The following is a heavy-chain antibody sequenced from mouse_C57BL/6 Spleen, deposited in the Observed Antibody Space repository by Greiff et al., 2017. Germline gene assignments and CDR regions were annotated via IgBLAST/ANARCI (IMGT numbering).Heavy chain of an antibody. CDR3: AKRTGGSYWYFDV. V-gene: IGHV2-3*01. CDR2: IWGDGST. CDR1: GFSFTSYG. J-gene: IGHJ1*03. Sequence: VKLQESGPGLVAPSQCLSLSCTASGFSFTSYGVSWVRQPPGKGLEWLGVIWGDGSTNYHTDLISSLGISKDNSKSEVFLRLIRLQTDDTATYYCAKRTGGSYWYFDVWGTGTTVTVSS. D-gene: IGHD1-1*02.